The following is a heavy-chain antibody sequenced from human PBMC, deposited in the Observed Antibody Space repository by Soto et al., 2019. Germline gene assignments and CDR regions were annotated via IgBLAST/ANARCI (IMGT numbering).Heavy chain of an antibody. J-gene: IGHJ4*02. V-gene: IGHV3-33*01. CDR3: ARTLDYDYGDLTEDY. CDR1: GFTFSSYG. CDR2: IWYDGSIK. Sequence: QVQLVESGGGVVQPGRSLRLSCAASGFTFSSYGMHWVRQAPGKGLEWVAVIWYDGSIKNYADSVKGRFTISRDNSKNTLYLPMNSLRAEDTAVYYCARTLDYDYGDLTEDYWGQGTLVTVSS. D-gene: IGHD4-17*01.